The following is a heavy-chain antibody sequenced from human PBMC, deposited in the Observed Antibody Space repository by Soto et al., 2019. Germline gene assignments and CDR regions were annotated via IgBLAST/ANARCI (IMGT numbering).Heavy chain of an antibody. CDR3: ARRKGDYYDSRGYHYYFDY. J-gene: IGHJ4*02. V-gene: IGHV1-2*02. CDR2: INPNSGGT. D-gene: IGHD3-22*01. CDR1: GYTFTDYY. Sequence: QVQLVQSGAAVKKPGASVKVSCKASGYTFTDYYVHWVRQAPGQGLEWMGWINPNSGGTKSAQKFQGRVTMTRETSISTAYMELSRLRSDDTAVYYCARRKGDYYDSRGYHYYFDYWGQGTLVTVSS.